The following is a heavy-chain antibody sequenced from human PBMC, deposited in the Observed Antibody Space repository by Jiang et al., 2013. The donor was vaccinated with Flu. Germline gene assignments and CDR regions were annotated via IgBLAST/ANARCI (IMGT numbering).Heavy chain of an antibody. D-gene: IGHD3-9*01. Sequence: QSGSELQKPGDSVKVSCKASAYSFSKYALTWVRQAPGQGLEWMGWINTGTGDPTYAQAFTGRFVFSSDTSVSTAYLHISGLKPDDTAVYYCAREGYYFDTTGSPRSHGLDVWGQGTAVTVSS. CDR3: AREGYYFDTTGSPRSHGLDV. V-gene: IGHV7-4-1*02. J-gene: IGHJ6*02. CDR1: AYSFSKYA. CDR2: INTGTGDP.